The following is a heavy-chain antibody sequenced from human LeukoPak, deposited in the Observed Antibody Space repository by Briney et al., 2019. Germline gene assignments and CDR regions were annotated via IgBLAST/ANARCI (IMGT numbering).Heavy chain of an antibody. Sequence: SETLSLTCTVSGASLSSGSYYWSWIRQPAGKGLEWIGRIYPSGSTNYNPPLKSRVTMSVDTSKNQFSLKLSSVTAADTAVYYCAREGTGTTRRAFDIWGQGTMVTVSS. J-gene: IGHJ3*02. D-gene: IGHD1-1*01. CDR2: IYPSGST. V-gene: IGHV4-61*02. CDR1: GASLSSGSYY. CDR3: AREGTGTTRRAFDI.